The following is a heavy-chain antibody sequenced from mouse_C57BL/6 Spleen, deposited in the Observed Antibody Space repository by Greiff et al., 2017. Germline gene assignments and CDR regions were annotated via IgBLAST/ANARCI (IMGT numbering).Heavy chain of an antibody. J-gene: IGHJ3*01. CDR1: GFNIKNTY. D-gene: IGHD3-2*02. V-gene: IGHV14-3*01. CDR2: IDPANGNT. Sequence: VQLKESVAELVRPGASVKLSCTASGFNIKNTYMHWVKQRPEQGLEWIGRIDPANGNTKYAPKFQGKATITADTSSNTAYLQLSSLTSEDTAIYYCASPVSSGYWFAYWGQGTLVTVSA. CDR3: ASPVSSGYWFAY.